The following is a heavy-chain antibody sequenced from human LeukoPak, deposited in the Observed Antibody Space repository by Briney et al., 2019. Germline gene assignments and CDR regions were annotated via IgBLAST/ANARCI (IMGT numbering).Heavy chain of an antibody. J-gene: IGHJ4*02. D-gene: IGHD3-22*01. CDR1: GYTFASYY. V-gene: IGHV1-46*01. CDR3: ARDYTPSSSGYYDPSFDY. Sequence: ASVKVSCKASGYTFASYYMHWVRQAPGQGLEWMGLINPSGGSTSYAQKFQGRVTMTRDTSTSTVYMELSSPRSEDTAVYYCARDYTPSSSGYYDPSFDYWGQGTLVTVSS. CDR2: INPSGGST.